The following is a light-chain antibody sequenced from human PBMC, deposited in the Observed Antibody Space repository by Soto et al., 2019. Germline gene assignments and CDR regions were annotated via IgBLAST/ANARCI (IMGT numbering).Light chain of an antibody. CDR1: QSITNN. CDR3: QQYGSSGT. CDR2: RVS. J-gene: IGKJ1*01. V-gene: IGKV1-39*01. Sequence: QHASSLSASGRGVVIGGLRASQSITNNLNWYQQKPGRAPKLLIYRVSNLQSGVPPRFSGSGSGTDFTLTISRLESEDFAVYYGQQYGSSGTFGQGTKVDI.